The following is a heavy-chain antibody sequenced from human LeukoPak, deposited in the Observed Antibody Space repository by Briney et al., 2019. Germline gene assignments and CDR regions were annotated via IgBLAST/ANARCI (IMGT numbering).Heavy chain of an antibody. CDR2: IYTSGST. V-gene: IGHV4-4*07. J-gene: IGHJ3*02. Sequence: SETLSLTCTVSCGSISSYYWSWIRQPAGKGLEWVGRIYTSGSTNYNPSLKSRVTMSVDTSKNQFSLKLSSVTAADTAVYYCARDPDYGDAFDIWGQGTMVTVSS. D-gene: IGHD4-17*01. CDR1: CGSISSYY. CDR3: ARDPDYGDAFDI.